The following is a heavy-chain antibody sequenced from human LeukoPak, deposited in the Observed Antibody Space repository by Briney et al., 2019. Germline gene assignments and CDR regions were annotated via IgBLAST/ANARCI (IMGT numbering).Heavy chain of an antibody. CDR1: GGSISSSSYY. CDR2: IYYSGST. D-gene: IGHD5-18*01. J-gene: IGHJ4*02. CDR3: ARHGVGHSYGSSVDY. Sequence: SETLSLTCTVSGGSISSSSYYWGWIRQPPGKGLGWIGSIYYSGSTYYTPSLTSRVTISVDTSKNQSSLKLSSVTAADTAVYYCARHGVGHSYGSSVDYWGQGTLVTVSS. V-gene: IGHV4-39*01.